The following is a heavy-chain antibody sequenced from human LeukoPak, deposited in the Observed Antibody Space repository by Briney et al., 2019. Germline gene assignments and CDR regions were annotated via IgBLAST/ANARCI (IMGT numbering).Heavy chain of an antibody. CDR1: GGSISSYY. J-gene: IGHJ4*02. Sequence: ASETLSLTCTVSGGSISSYYWSWIRQPPGKGLEWIGYIYYSGSTNYNPSLKSRVTISVDTSKNQFSLKLSSVTAADTAVYYCARDRGGSSGFYYFDYWGQGTLVTVSS. CDR2: IYYSGST. CDR3: ARDRGGSSGFYYFDY. V-gene: IGHV4-59*12. D-gene: IGHD6-19*01.